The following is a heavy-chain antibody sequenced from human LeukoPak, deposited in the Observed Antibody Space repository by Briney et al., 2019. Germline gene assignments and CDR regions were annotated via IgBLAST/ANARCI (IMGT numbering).Heavy chain of an antibody. CDR1: GLTVRSDY. J-gene: IGHJ4*02. D-gene: IGHD2-21*02. CDR2: IYAGGNT. V-gene: IGHV3-66*02. CDR3: ARGGGASCGGDCYRNFDY. Sequence: GGSLTLSCAAAGLTVRSDYMSWVRQAPGKGLEWVSVIYAGGNTYHADSVKGRFTISRDSSSNTLFLQMNSLRPEDTAVYYCARGGGASCGGDCYRNFDYWGQGTLVTVSS.